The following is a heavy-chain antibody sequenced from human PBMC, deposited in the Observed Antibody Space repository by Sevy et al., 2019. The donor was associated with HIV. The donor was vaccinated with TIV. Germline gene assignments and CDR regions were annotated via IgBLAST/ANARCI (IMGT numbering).Heavy chain of an antibody. D-gene: IGHD5-12*01. J-gene: IGHJ6*02. V-gene: IGHV3-23*01. CDR1: GFTFTTYA. Sequence: GGSLRLSCAASGFTFTTYAMTWVRQAPGKGLQWVSAISGSGGSTYYADSVEGRFTISRDNSKSTLYLQMNSLAPEDTAVYYCAKRYGGTMAPHYFYYGLDVWGQGTTVTVSS. CDR3: AKRYGGTMAPHYFYYGLDV. CDR2: ISGSGGST.